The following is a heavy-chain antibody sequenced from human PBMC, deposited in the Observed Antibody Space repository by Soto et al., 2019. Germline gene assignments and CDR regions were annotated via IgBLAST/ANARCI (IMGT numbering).Heavy chain of an antibody. J-gene: IGHJ4*02. CDR2: IYYSGNT. D-gene: IGHD3-22*01. V-gene: IGHV4-30-4*01. Sequence: SETLSLTCTVSGGSISSGDYYWSWIRQPPGKGLEWIGYIYYSGNTHYNPSLKSRVTISLETSKNQFSLRLSSVSAADTAVYFCARDLGYDSGAYYYRYFDYWGPGTLVTVYS. CDR1: GGSISSGDYY. CDR3: ARDLGYDSGAYYYRYFDY.